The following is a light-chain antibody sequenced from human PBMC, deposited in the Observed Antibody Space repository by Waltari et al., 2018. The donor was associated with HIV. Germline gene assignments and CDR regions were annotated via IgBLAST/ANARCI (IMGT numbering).Light chain of an antibody. Sequence: QPVVTPSPSAAASLGASVKLTCTLSSGHSDYAIAWHQQHPQKGPRYLMRLKYDGSHYKGDGIPDRFSGSSSGAERYLIISSLQSGDEADYYCQTWDTGIIIFGGGTKLTVL. V-gene: IGLV4-69*01. J-gene: IGLJ2*01. CDR3: QTWDTGIII. CDR2: LKYDGSH. CDR1: SGHSDYA.